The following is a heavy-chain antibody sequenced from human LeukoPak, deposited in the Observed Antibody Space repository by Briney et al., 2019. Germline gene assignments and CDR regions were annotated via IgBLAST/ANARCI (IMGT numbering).Heavy chain of an antibody. J-gene: IGHJ4*02. Sequence: PGGSLRLSCAASGFTFSSYSMNWVRQAPGKGLEWVSSISSGSSYIYYADSVKGRFTISRDNAKNSLYLQMNSLRAEDTAVYYCARDPRFGELASDWGQGTLVTVSS. V-gene: IGHV3-21*01. CDR2: ISSGSSYI. CDR3: ARDPRFGELASD. CDR1: GFTFSSYS. D-gene: IGHD3-10*01.